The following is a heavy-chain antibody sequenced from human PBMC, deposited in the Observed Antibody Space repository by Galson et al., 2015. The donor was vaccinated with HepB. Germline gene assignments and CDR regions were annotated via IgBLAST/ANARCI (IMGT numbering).Heavy chain of an antibody. Sequence: SLRLSCAASGFTFSSYQMNWVRQAPGKGLEWVSYISSGGSTIYYADSVKGRFTISRDNTKNSLYLQMNSLRAEDTAIYYCARYGGGRDYWGQGTLVTVSS. CDR1: GFTFSSYQ. CDR3: ARYGGGRDY. V-gene: IGHV3-48*03. D-gene: IGHD3-16*01. J-gene: IGHJ4*02. CDR2: ISSGGSTI.